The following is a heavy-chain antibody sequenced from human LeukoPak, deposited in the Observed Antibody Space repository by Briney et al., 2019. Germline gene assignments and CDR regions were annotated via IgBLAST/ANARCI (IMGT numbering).Heavy chain of an antibody. CDR3: ARDNWSDVMGFDY. CDR2: IYSGGST. Sequence: PGGSLRLSCAASGFTVSSNYMSWVRQAPGKGLEWVSVIYSGGSTYYADSVKGRFTISRDNSKNTLYLQMNSLRAEDTAVYYCARDNWSDVMGFDYWGQGTLVTVSS. CDR1: GFTVSSNY. J-gene: IGHJ4*02. D-gene: IGHD1-20*01. V-gene: IGHV3-53*01.